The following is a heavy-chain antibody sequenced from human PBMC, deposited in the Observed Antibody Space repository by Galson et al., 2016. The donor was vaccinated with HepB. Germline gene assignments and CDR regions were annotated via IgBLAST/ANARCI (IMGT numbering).Heavy chain of an antibody. V-gene: IGHV3-23*01. CDR2: ISGSGGST. Sequence: SLRLSCAASGFTFNSYAMSWVRQAPGKGLEWVSTISGSGGSTYYADSVKGRSSISRDNSKNTLYLQMNSLRAEDTAAYYCAKEGYSGSYSDYWGQGTLVTVSS. D-gene: IGHD1-26*01. CDR3: AKEGYSGSYSDY. CDR1: GFTFNSYA. J-gene: IGHJ4*02.